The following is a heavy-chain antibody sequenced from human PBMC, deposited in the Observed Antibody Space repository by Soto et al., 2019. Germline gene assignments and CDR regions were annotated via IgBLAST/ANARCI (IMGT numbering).Heavy chain of an antibody. V-gene: IGHV1-69*13. Sequence: SVKVSCKASGGAFSSYAISWVRQAPGQGLEWMGGIIPIFGTANYAQKFQGRVTITADESTSTAYMELSSLRSEDTAVYYCASPPGPGYMFFDPWGQGTLVTVSS. J-gene: IGHJ5*02. D-gene: IGHD3-9*01. CDR1: GGAFSSYA. CDR2: IIPIFGTA. CDR3: ASPPGPGYMFFDP.